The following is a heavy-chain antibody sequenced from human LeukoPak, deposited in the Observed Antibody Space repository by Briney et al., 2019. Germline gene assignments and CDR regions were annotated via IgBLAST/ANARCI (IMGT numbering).Heavy chain of an antibody. CDR3: AREGAYCSGGSCYQKSYNWFDP. V-gene: IGHV4-4*07. J-gene: IGHJ5*02. CDR2: IYTSGST. D-gene: IGHD2-15*01. Sequence: SETLSLTCTVSGGSISSYYWSWIRQPAGKGLEWIGRIYTSGSTNYNPSLKSRVTMSVDTSKNQFSLKLSSVTAADTAVYYCAREGAYCSGGSCYQKSYNWFDPWGQGTLVTVSS. CDR1: GGSISSYY.